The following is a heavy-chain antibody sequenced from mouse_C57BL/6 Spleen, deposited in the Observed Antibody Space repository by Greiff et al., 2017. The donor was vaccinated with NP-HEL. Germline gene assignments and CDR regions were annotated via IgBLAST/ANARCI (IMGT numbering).Heavy chain of an antibody. Sequence: EVKLVESGGGLVKPGGSLKLSCAASGFTFSDYGMHWVRQAPEKGLEWVAYISSGSSTIYYADTVKGRFTISRDNAKNTLFLQMTSLRSEDTAMYYCARPLYSNYYAMDYWGQGTSVTVSS. CDR1: GFTFSDYG. D-gene: IGHD2-5*01. CDR2: ISSGSSTI. V-gene: IGHV5-17*01. CDR3: ARPLYSNYYAMDY. J-gene: IGHJ4*01.